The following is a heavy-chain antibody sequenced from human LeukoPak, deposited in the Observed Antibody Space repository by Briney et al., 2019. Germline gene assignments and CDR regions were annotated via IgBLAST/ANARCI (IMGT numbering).Heavy chain of an antibody. D-gene: IGHD3-22*01. V-gene: IGHV1-46*01. CDR3: ARDLDRGYLYYYMDV. J-gene: IGHJ6*03. Sequence: ASVKVSCKASGYTFTSYGISWVRQAPGQGLEWMGIINPSGGSTSYAQKFQGRVTMTRDMSTSTVYMELSSLRSEDTAVYYCARDLDRGYLYYYMDVWGKGTTVTVSS. CDR1: GYTFTSYG. CDR2: INPSGGST.